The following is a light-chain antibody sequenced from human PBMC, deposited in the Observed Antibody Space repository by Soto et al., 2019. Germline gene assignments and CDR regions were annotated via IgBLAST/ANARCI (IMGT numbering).Light chain of an antibody. CDR3: CSYADNYSYG. Sequence: QSVPAQPRSVSGPRGQSITISSTGTSSAVGSYNYVSWNQQHPGKPPKLMTYDVSKRPSGVPDRFSGSKAGSTASLTTSGLHAEDEADYYCCSYADNYSYGLGTGTKVTV. CDR1: SSAVGSYNY. CDR2: DVS. V-gene: IGLV2-11*01. J-gene: IGLJ1*01.